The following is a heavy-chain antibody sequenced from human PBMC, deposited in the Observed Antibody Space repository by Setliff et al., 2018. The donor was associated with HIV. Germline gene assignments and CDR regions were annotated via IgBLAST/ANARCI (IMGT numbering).Heavy chain of an antibody. V-gene: IGHV1-2*02. J-gene: IGHJ4*02. Sequence: GASVKVSCKASGYTFTGDYLHWVRQAPGQGLEWMGWITSDSGATNYAQKFQGRITMTRDTSITTAYMKLNSLTSDDTAVYYCARVWGGYGGNSFYFDQWGQGTLVTVSS. CDR3: ARVWGGYGGNSFYFDQ. CDR2: ITSDSGAT. D-gene: IGHD5-12*01. CDR1: GYTFTGDY.